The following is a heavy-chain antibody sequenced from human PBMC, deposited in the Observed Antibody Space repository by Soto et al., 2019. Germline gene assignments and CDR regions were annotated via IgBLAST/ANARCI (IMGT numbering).Heavy chain of an antibody. CDR1: GFTFADYA. CDR3: TRDGDYHNSGTHGYFDC. Sequence: PGGSLRLSCTASGFTFADYAMSWVRQAPGKGLEWVGFIRSKTYGGTTEYAASVKGRFTISRDDSKSVAYLQMNSLKTEDTAVYYCTRDGDYHNSGTHGYFDCWGQGTLVT. D-gene: IGHD3-10*01. CDR2: IRSKTYGGTT. V-gene: IGHV3-49*04. J-gene: IGHJ4*02.